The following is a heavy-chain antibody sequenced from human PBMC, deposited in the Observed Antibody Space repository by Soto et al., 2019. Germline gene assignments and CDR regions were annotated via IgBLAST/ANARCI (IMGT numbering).Heavy chain of an antibody. CDR2: IYTSGST. D-gene: IGHD3-22*01. CDR1: GGSISSYY. CDR3: ASTTYYYDSSGYYYVDY. J-gene: IGHJ4*02. Sequence: SETLSLTCTVSGGSISSYYWSWIRQPAGKGLEWIGRIYTSGSTNYNPSLKSRVTMSVDTSKNQFSLKLSSVTAADTAVYYCASTTYYYDSSGYYYVDYWGRGTLVTVSS. V-gene: IGHV4-4*07.